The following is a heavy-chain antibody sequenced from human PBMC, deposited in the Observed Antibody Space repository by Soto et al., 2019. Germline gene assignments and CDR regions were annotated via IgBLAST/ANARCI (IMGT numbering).Heavy chain of an antibody. J-gene: IGHJ5*02. V-gene: IGHV4-39*01. Sequence: QLQLQESGPGLVKPSETLSLTCTVSGGSISSSSYYWGWIRQPPGKGLEWIGSIYYSGSTYYNPTLKSRVTLSVDTSKNQFSLKLSSVTAADTAVYYCARGGANVVVPAAIGDWFDPWGQGTLVTVSS. CDR1: GGSISSSSYY. CDR3: ARGGANVVVPAAIGDWFDP. D-gene: IGHD2-2*01. CDR2: IYYSGST.